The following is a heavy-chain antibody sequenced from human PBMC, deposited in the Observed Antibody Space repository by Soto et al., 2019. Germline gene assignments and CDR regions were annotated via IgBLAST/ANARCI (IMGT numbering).Heavy chain of an antibody. CDR2: INPNSGGT. CDR1: GYTFTGYY. Sequence: ASVKVSCKASGYTFTGYYMHWVRQAPGQGLEWMGWINPNSGGTNYAQKFQGWVTMTRDTSISTAYMELSRLRSDDTAVYYCARARGLERLTNYYYYGMDVWGQGTTVTV. D-gene: IGHD1-1*01. J-gene: IGHJ6*02. CDR3: ARARGLERLTNYYYYGMDV. V-gene: IGHV1-2*04.